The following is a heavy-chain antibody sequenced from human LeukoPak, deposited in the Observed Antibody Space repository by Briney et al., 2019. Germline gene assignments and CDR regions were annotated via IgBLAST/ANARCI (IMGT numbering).Heavy chain of an antibody. V-gene: IGHV3-7*01. Sequence: GGSLRLSCAASGFTFSSYAMSWVRQAPGKGLEWVANIKQDGSEKYYVDSVKGRFTISRDNAKNSLYLQMNSLRAEDTAVYYCARDNPGYCSSTSCYSGSATDYWGQGTLVTVSS. D-gene: IGHD2-2*02. CDR2: IKQDGSEK. J-gene: IGHJ4*02. CDR3: ARDNPGYCSSTSCYSGSATDY. CDR1: GFTFSSYA.